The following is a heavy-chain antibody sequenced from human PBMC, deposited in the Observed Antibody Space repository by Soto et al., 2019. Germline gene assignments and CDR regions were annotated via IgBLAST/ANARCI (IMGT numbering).Heavy chain of an antibody. J-gene: IGHJ4*02. V-gene: IGHV3-7*01. CDR3: ARDFR. Sequence: EVQVVESGGGLVQPGGSLRLSCAASGFTFSDHWMSWVRQAPGKGLEWVASIKEDGSEKYYVNSVKRRFTISRDNANNSLHLQMNGLRAEDTAVYYCARDFRWGQGTLVTVSS. CDR1: GFTFSDHW. CDR2: IKEDGSEK.